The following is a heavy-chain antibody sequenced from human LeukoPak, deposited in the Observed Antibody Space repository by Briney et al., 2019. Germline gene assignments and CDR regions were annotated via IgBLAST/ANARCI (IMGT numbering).Heavy chain of an antibody. J-gene: IGHJ5*02. D-gene: IGHD1-26*01. CDR1: GFTFSSYA. CDR2: ISYDGSNK. CDR3: ARDADSGSNPATSSRWFDP. V-gene: IGHV3-30*01. Sequence: GRSLRLSCAASGFTFSSYAMHCVRQALGKGLVWGAVISYDGSNKYYADSVKGRFTISRDNSKNTLYLQMNSLRAEDTAVYYCARDADSGSNPATSSRWFDPWGQGTLVTVSS.